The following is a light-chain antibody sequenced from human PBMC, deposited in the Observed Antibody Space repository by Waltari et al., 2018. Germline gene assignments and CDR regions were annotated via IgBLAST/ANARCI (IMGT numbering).Light chain of an antibody. CDR1: QSISSY. CDR3: QQTSSSPLT. J-gene: IGKJ3*01. Sequence: DIQMTQSPSYLSASVGDRVTITCRASQSISSYLNWYQQKPGKAPKLLIYGASSLRGGAPSRFSGSRSGTDFTLTISSLQPEDFASYYCQQTSSSPLTFGPGTKLDIK. CDR2: GAS. V-gene: IGKV1-39*01.